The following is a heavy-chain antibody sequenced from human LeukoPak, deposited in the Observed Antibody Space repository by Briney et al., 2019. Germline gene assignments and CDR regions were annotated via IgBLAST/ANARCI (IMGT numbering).Heavy chain of an antibody. V-gene: IGHV5-51*01. CDR2: IYPGDSDT. D-gene: IGHD2-15*01. CDR1: GYSFTSYW. J-gene: IGHJ3*02. Sequence: GESLKISCKGSGYSFTSYWIGWVRQMPGKGLEWMGIIYPGDSDTRYSPSLQGQVTISADKSISTAYLQWSSLKASDTAMYYCAVRRSLYCSGGSCYDAFDIWGQGTMVTVSS. CDR3: AVRRSLYCSGGSCYDAFDI.